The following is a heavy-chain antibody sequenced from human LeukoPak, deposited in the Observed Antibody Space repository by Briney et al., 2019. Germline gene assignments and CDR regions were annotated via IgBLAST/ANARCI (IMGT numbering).Heavy chain of an antibody. D-gene: IGHD5-18*01. V-gene: IGHV4-39*07. CDR1: GGSISSSSYY. CDR2: IYYSGST. CDR3: ARAGAMAPFDY. J-gene: IGHJ4*02. Sequence: PSETLSLTSTVSGGSISSSSYYWGWIRQPPGKGLEWIGSIYYSGSTYYNPSLKSRVTISVDTSKNQFSLRLSSVTAADTAVYYCARAGAMAPFDYWGQGTLVTVSS.